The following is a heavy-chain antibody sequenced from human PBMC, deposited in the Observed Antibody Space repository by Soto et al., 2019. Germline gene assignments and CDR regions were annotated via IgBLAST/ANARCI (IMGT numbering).Heavy chain of an antibody. CDR3: ARARGYSYGYITDY. CDR2: ISYDGSNK. V-gene: IGHV3-30-3*01. D-gene: IGHD5-18*01. J-gene: IGHJ4*02. CDR1: GFTFSSYA. Sequence: GGSLRLSCAASGFTFSSYAMHWVRQAPGKGLEWVAVISYDGSNKYYADSVKGRFTISRDNSKNTLYLQMNSLRAEDTAVYYCARARGYSYGYITDYWGQGTLVTVSS.